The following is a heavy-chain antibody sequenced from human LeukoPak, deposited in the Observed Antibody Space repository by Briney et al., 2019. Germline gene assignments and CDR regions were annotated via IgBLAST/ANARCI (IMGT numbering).Heavy chain of an antibody. V-gene: IGHV3-30*02. CDR2: IRHDGSNK. Sequence: QPGGSLRLPCAASGFRFNNYAMHWVLQAPGKGLEWVAFIRHDGSNKYYSDSVKGRFTISRDNSKNTLYVQMNSLRTEGTAVYYCAKDRDWTFDYWGQGTLVTVSS. CDR3: AKDRDWTFDY. D-gene: IGHD3/OR15-3a*01. J-gene: IGHJ4*02. CDR1: GFRFNNYA.